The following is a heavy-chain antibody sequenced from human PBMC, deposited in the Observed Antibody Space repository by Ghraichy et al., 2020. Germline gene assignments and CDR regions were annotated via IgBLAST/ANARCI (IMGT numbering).Heavy chain of an antibody. Sequence: SETLSLTCTVSGGSISSYYWSWIRQPPGKGLEWIGYIYYSGSTNYNPSLKSRVTISVDTSKNQFSLKLSSVTAADTAVYYCARVPSWGYGMDVWGQGTTVTVSS. V-gene: IGHV4-59*01. CDR3: ARVPSWGYGMDV. J-gene: IGHJ6*02. CDR2: IYYSGST. D-gene: IGHD3-16*01. CDR1: GGSISSYY.